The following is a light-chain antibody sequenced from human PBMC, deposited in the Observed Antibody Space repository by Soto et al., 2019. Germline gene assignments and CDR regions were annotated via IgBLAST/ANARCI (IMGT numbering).Light chain of an antibody. CDR2: GAS. V-gene: IGKV3-20*01. CDR1: QSVSSSY. J-gene: IGKJ1*01. Sequence: EIVLTQSPGTLSLSPGERATLSCRVSQSVSSSYLAWYQQKPGQAPRLLIYGASSRATGIPDRFSGSGSGTDFTLTISRLEPEDFAVYYCQQYGSSPWTIGQGTKVEIK. CDR3: QQYGSSPWT.